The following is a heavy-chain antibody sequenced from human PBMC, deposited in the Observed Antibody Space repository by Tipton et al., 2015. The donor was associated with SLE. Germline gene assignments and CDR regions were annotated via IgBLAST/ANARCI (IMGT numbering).Heavy chain of an antibody. V-gene: IGHV3-64*02. Sequence: SLRLSCAASGFTFTRFAMHWVRQAPGRGLEYVSAITTDGRDTFYADSVKGRFTISRDNSKDTLSLQMNSLRPDDTAVYYCARDPGGFFDLWGRGTLVTVSS. CDR1: GFTFTRFA. D-gene: IGHD3-10*01. CDR3: ARDPGGFFDL. J-gene: IGHJ2*01. CDR2: ITTDGRDT.